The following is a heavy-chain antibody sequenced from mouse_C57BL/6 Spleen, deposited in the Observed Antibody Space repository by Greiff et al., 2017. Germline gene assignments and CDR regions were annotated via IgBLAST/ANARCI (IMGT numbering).Heavy chain of an antibody. J-gene: IGHJ2*01. CDR2: ILPGSGST. CDR3: ARDGDAEDY. Sequence: QVQLQQSGAELMKPGASVKLSCKATGYTFTGYWIEWVKQRPGHGLEWIGEILPGSGSTNYNEKFKGNATFTADTSSNTAYMQLSSQTTEDSAIYYSARDGDAEDYWGQGTTLTVSS. D-gene: IGHD3-3*01. V-gene: IGHV1-9*01. CDR1: GYTFTGYW.